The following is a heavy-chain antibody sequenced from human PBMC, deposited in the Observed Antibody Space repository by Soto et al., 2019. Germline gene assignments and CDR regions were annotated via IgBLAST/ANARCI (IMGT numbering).Heavy chain of an antibody. J-gene: IGHJ4*02. CDR3: ASAHYDTSGYYRD. V-gene: IGHV1-69*02. D-gene: IGHD3-22*01. CDR2: VIPLLGIA. CDR1: GDTFSSYT. Sequence: QLHLVQSGAEVKKPGSSVKVSCKVSGDTFSSYTIAWVRQAPGQGLEWMGRVIPLLGIASYAQKFQGRVTITADKFTSTVYMELKTLASEDTAVYYCASAHYDTSGYYRDWGQGTLVTVSS.